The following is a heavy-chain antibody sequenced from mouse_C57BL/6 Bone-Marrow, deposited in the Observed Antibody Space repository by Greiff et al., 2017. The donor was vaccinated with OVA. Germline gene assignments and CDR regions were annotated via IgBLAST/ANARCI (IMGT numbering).Heavy chain of an antibody. J-gene: IGHJ4*01. CDR1: GFTFSSYG. Sequence: EVKVVESGGDLVKPGGSLKLSCAASGFTFSSYGMSWVRQTPDKRLEWVATISSGGSYTYYPDSVKGRFTISRDNAKNTLYLQMSSLKSEDTAMYYCAGLPYYYAMDYWGQGTSVTVSS. V-gene: IGHV5-6*01. D-gene: IGHD2-4*01. CDR2: ISSGGSYT. CDR3: AGLPYYYAMDY.